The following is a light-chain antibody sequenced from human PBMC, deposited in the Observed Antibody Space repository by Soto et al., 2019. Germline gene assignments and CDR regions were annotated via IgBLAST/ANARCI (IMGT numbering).Light chain of an antibody. J-gene: IGKJ4*01. Sequence: EIVLTQSPATLSLSPGERATLSCRASQSVGGRYLAWYRQKPGQAPRLLIYGASNRATGIPDRFGGSGSGTDFTLIISRLEPDDFAVYFCQQYTNSPPTFGGGTKVEIK. CDR1: QSVGGRY. CDR3: QQYTNSPPT. V-gene: IGKV3-20*01. CDR2: GAS.